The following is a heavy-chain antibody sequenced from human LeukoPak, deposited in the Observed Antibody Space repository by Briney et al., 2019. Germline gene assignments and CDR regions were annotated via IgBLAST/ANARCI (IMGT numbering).Heavy chain of an antibody. CDR2: INHSGSA. D-gene: IGHD2-15*01. Sequence: PSETLSLTCAVYGGSFSGYYWSWIRQPPGKGLEWIGEINHSGSANYNPSLKSRVTISVDTSKNQFSLKLSSVTAADTAVYYCARVWYYGMDVWGQGTTVTVSS. CDR1: GGSFSGYY. CDR3: ARVWYYGMDV. J-gene: IGHJ6*02. V-gene: IGHV4-34*01.